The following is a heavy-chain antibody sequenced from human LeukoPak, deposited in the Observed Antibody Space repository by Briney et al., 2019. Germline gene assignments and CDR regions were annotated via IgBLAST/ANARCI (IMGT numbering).Heavy chain of an antibody. Sequence: GGSLRLSCAASGFTFSSYSMNWVRQAPGKGLEWVSYISSSSSTIYYADSVKGRFTISRDNAKNSLYLQMNSLRAEDTAVYYCARGYDYVWGSYRFDYWGQGTLVTVSS. CDR1: GFTFSSYS. D-gene: IGHD3-16*02. CDR3: ARGYDYVWGSYRFDY. V-gene: IGHV3-48*04. J-gene: IGHJ4*02. CDR2: ISSSSSTI.